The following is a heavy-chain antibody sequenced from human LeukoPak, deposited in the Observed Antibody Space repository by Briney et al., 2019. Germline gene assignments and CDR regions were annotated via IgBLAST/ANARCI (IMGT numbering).Heavy chain of an antibody. CDR2: MNPNSGNT. J-gene: IGHJ5*02. Sequence: ASVKVSCKASGYTFTSHDINWVRQATGQGLEWMGWMNPNSGNTGYAQKFQGRVTMTRNTSISTAYMELSSLRSEDTAVYYCARGGYSSGWYGSSWFDPWGQGTLVTVSS. V-gene: IGHV1-8*01. D-gene: IGHD6-19*01. CDR1: GYTFTSHD. CDR3: ARGGYSSGWYGSSWFDP.